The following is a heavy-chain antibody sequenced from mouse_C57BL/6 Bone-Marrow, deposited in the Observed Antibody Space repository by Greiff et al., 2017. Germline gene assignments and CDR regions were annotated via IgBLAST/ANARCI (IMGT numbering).Heavy chain of an antibody. J-gene: IGHJ1*03. Sequence: EVMLVESGGGLVQPGESLKLSCESNEYEFPSHDMSWVRKTPEKRLELVAAINSDGGSTYYPDTMERRFIISRDNTKKTLYLQLSSLRSEDTALYYCARRGYHAGWYFDVWGTGTTVTVSS. V-gene: IGHV5-2*01. CDR1: EYEFPSHD. CDR3: ARRGYHAGWYFDV. CDR2: INSDGGST. D-gene: IGHD2-2*01.